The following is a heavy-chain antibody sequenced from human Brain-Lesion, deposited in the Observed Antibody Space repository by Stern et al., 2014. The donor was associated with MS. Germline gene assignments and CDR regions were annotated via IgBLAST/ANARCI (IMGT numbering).Heavy chain of an antibody. J-gene: IGHJ6*02. Sequence: VQLVQSGAEVKKPGASVKVSCKTSGYIFTGYYIHWVRQAPGQGLEWMAWINPNTGGTKYAQKFQGRVTMSRDTSISTAYVELSSLTSDVTAVYYCARDQRGITIFGVVTDYYYLGMDVWGQGTTVTVS. CDR3: ARDQRGITIFGVVTDYYYLGMDV. CDR1: GYIFTGYY. D-gene: IGHD3-3*01. V-gene: IGHV1-2*02. CDR2: INPNTGGT.